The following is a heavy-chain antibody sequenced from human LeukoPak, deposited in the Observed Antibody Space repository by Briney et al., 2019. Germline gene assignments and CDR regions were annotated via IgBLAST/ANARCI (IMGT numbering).Heavy chain of an antibody. V-gene: IGHV4-39*07. CDR1: GGSISNSSYY. Sequence: SETLSLTCTVSGGSISNSSYYWGWIRQPPGKGLEWIGSIYYSGSTYYNPSLKSRVTISVDTSKNQFSLKLSSVTAADTAVYYCARGLKAGIAVAVVDAFDIWGQGTMVTVSS. D-gene: IGHD6-19*01. CDR3: ARGLKAGIAVAVVDAFDI. CDR2: IYYSGST. J-gene: IGHJ3*02.